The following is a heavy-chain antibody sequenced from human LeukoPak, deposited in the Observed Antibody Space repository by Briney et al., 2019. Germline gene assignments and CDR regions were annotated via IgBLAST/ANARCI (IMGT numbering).Heavy chain of an antibody. J-gene: IGHJ6*03. CDR1: GGSFSSDY. V-gene: IGHV3-53*01. Sequence: ETLSLTCTMSGGSFSSDYWNWIRQPPGKGLEWVSVIYRDGSTYYTESVKGRFTISRDNSKNTLHLQMNSLRVEDTAVYYCARDSGDGDYTPDMNVWGKGTTVIVSS. CDR2: IYRDGST. CDR3: ARDSGDGDYTPDMNV. D-gene: IGHD2-21*02.